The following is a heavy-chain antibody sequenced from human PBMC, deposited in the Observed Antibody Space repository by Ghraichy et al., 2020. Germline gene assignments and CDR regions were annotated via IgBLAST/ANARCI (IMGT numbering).Heavy chain of an antibody. CDR3: AREGGHAYYYDSSGYSNPNDAFDI. CDR2: INPNSGGT. V-gene: IGHV1-2*02. CDR1: GYTFTGYY. J-gene: IGHJ3*02. D-gene: IGHD3-22*01. Sequence: ASVKVSCKASGYTFTGYYMHWVRQAPGQGLEWMGWINPNSGGTNYAQKFQGRVTMTRDTSISTAYMELSRLRSDDTAMYYCAREGGHAYYYDSSGYSNPNDAFDIWGQGTMVTVSS.